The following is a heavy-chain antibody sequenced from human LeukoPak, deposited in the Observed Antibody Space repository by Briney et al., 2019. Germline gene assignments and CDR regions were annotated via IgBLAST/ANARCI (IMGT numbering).Heavy chain of an antibody. CDR2: IYSGGST. J-gene: IGHJ4*02. D-gene: IGHD6-13*01. Sequence: GGSLRLSCAASGLTVSSNYMSWVRQAPGEGLEWVSVIYSGGSTYYADSVKGRFTISRDNSKNTLYLQMNSLRAEDTAVYYCASANSSSWPHEYDYWGQGTLVTVSS. V-gene: IGHV3-53*01. CDR3: ASANSSSWPHEYDY. CDR1: GLTVSSNY.